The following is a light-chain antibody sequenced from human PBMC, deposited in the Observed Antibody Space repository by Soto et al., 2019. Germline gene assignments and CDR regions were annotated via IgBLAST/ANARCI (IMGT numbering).Light chain of an antibody. V-gene: IGKV1-12*02. CDR2: SAS. CDR3: QQANSFPWT. CDR1: QGISSW. Sequence: DIQMTQSPSFVSASVGDRVAITCRASQGISSWLAWYQQKPGGTPKLLIYSASSLQSGVPSRFSGSGSGTDFTLTITSLQPEDFASYFCQQANSFPWTFGQGTKVEVK. J-gene: IGKJ1*01.